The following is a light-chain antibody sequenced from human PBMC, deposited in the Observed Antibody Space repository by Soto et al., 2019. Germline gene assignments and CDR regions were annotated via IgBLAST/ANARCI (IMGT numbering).Light chain of an antibody. CDR3: QPRSNWPPIFT. J-gene: IGKJ3*01. V-gene: IGKV3-11*01. Sequence: EIVLTQSPATLSLSPGERVTLSCRASQSVSSYLAWYQQKPGQAPRLLIYDASNRATGIPARFSGSGSGTDFTLTISSLEPEDFAVYYCQPRSNWPPIFTFGTGTKVDIK. CDR1: QSVSSY. CDR2: DAS.